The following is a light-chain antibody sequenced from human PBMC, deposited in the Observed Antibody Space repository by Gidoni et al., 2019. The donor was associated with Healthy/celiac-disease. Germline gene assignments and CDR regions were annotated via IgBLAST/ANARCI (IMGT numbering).Light chain of an antibody. CDR1: QSVSSN. CDR2: GAS. Sequence: EIVMTHSPATLSVSPGERATLSCRASQSVSSNLAWYQQKPGQAPRLLIYGASTRATGIPARLSGSGYGTEFTLNISSLQSEDFAVYYCQKYNNWPPYTFGQXTKLEIK. V-gene: IGKV3-15*01. CDR3: QKYNNWPPYT. J-gene: IGKJ2*01.